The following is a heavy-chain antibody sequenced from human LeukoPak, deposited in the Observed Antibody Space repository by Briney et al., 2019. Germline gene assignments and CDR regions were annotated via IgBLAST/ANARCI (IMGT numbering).Heavy chain of an antibody. CDR3: ARAHSSSWYSYYYYGMDV. CDR2: IYDDNT. J-gene: IGHJ6*02. V-gene: IGHV3-23*01. D-gene: IGHD6-13*01. Sequence: AGGSLRLSCAASGFTVSAYAMAWVRQAPGKGLEWVSTIYDDNTYYADSVKGRFAISTDNSKNTLYLQMNSLRVEDTAVYFCARAHSSSWYSYYYYGMDVWGQGTTVTVSS. CDR1: GFTVSAYA.